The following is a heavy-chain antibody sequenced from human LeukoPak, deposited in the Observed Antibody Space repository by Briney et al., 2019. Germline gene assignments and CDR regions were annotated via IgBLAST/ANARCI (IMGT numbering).Heavy chain of an antibody. D-gene: IGHD1-1*01. Sequence: GGSLSLYCSASGFTFNTYAMIWLGQAPGKGLEWVSGISGSGYSTYYADSVKGRFTISRDTSKNTLYLQMNSLRVEDTAVYYCAKDLLWIPTTAQGNYWGQGTLVTVSS. CDR2: ISGSGYST. J-gene: IGHJ4*02. V-gene: IGHV3-23*01. CDR1: GFTFNTYA. CDR3: AKDLLWIPTTAQGNY.